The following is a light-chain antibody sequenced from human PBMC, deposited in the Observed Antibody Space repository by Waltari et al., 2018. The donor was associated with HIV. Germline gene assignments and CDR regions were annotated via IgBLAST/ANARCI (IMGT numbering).Light chain of an antibody. Sequence: QSALTQPASVSGSPVQSITISCTGTSSDVGSYNLVSWYQQHPGKAPKLMIYEVSKRPSGVSKRFSGSKSGNTASLTISGLQAEDEADYYCCSYAGSSTLFGGGTKLTVL. CDR2: EVS. J-gene: IGLJ2*01. CDR3: CSYAGSSTL. CDR1: SSDVGSYNL. V-gene: IGLV2-23*02.